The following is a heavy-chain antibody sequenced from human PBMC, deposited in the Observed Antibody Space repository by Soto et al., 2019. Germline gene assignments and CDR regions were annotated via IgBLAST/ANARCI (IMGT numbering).Heavy chain of an antibody. CDR2: IKQDGSEK. CDR3: ASPTGFWSGYFDYGMDV. V-gene: IGHV3-7*03. J-gene: IGHJ6*02. D-gene: IGHD3-3*01. Sequence: AGGSLRLSCAASGFTFSSYWMSWVRQAPGKGLEWVANIKQDGSEKYYVDSVKGRFTISRDNAKNSLYLQMNSLRAEDTAVYYCASPTGFWSGYFDYGMDVWGQGTTVTVSS. CDR1: GFTFSSYW.